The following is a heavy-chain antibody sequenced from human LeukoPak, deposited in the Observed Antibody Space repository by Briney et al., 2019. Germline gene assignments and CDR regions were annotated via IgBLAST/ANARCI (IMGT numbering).Heavy chain of an antibody. D-gene: IGHD2-8*01. CDR2: ISGSGGST. V-gene: IGHV3-23*01. Sequence: GGSLRLSCAASGFTFSSYAMSWVRQAPGKGLEWVSAISGSGGSTYYADSVKGRFTISRDNSKNTLYLQMNSLRAEDTAVYYCARDRGCTNGVCYTGVDYWGQGTLVTVSS. CDR1: GFTFSSYA. J-gene: IGHJ4*02. CDR3: ARDRGCTNGVCYTGVDY.